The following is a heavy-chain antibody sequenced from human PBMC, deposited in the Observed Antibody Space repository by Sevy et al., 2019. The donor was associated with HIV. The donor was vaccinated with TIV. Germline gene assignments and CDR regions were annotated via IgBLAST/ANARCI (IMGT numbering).Heavy chain of an antibody. Sequence: GGSLRLSCAASGFTFSSYAMIWVRQAPGKGLEWVAAMSGSGGSTYYADSVKGRFTISRDNSKNTPYLQMNSLGAEDTAVYYCAKGSFEPFDYWGQGTLVTVSS. CDR2: MSGSGGST. CDR3: AKGSFEPFDY. J-gene: IGHJ4*02. V-gene: IGHV3-23*01. CDR1: GFTFSSYA.